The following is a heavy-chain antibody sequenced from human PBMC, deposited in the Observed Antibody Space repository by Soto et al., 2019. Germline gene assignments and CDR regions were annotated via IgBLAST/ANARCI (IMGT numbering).Heavy chain of an antibody. CDR3: ARDCGGDCYSPQWGSEYFQH. J-gene: IGHJ1*01. Sequence: SVKVSCKASGGTFSSYTISWVRQAPGQGLEWMGRIIPILGIANYAQKFQGRVTITADKSTSTAYMELSSLRSEDTAVYYCARDCGGDCYSPQWGSEYFQHWGQGTLVTVSS. V-gene: IGHV1-69*04. D-gene: IGHD2-21*02. CDR1: GGTFSSYT. CDR2: IIPILGIA.